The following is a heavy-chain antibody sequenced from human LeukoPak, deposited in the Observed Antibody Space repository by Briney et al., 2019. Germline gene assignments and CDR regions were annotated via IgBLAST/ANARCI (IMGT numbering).Heavy chain of an antibody. J-gene: IGHJ3*01. CDR2: IYSGGST. D-gene: IGHD5-24*01. CDR1: GFIVSSNY. Sequence: PGGSLRLSCAASGFIVSSNYMSWVRQAPGKGLEWVSVIYSGGSTYYADSVKGRFTISRDNSKNTLYLQMNSLRAEDTAVYYCARRDWLHQRFNVFDVWGPGTMVIVSS. CDR3: ARRDWLHQRFNVFDV. V-gene: IGHV3-53*01.